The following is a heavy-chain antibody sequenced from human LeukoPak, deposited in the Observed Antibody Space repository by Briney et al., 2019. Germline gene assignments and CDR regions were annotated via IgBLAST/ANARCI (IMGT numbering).Heavy chain of an antibody. CDR1: GFTFSSYA. J-gene: IGHJ4*02. Sequence: PGGSLRLSCAASGFTFSSYAMSWVRQAPGKGLEWVSAISGSGGSTYYADSVRGRFTISRDNAKDTLYLQMNSLRVEDTAVYFCATHSRGWYSAPWSFENWGQGTLVTVSS. D-gene: IGHD6-19*01. CDR2: ISGSGGST. CDR3: ATHSRGWYSAPWSFEN. V-gene: IGHV3-23*01.